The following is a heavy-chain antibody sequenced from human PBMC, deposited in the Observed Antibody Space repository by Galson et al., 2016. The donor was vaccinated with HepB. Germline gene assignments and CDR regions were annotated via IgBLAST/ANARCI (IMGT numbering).Heavy chain of an antibody. V-gene: IGHV3-30*04. CDR1: GFRFSGYA. CDR3: AKGLAELEY. J-gene: IGHJ4*02. Sequence: LRLSCAASGFRFSGYALHWVRQSPGKGLEWVAVISYDGIKKYYADSVEGRFTISRDNSKKTLYLQMNSLRAEDTAVFYCAKGLAELEYWGQGTLVTVSS. D-gene: IGHD3-9*01. CDR2: ISYDGIKK.